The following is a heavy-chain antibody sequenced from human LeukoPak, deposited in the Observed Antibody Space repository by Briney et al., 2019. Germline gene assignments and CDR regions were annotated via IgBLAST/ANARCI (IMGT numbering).Heavy chain of an antibody. J-gene: IGHJ3*02. D-gene: IGHD2-21*01. Sequence: ASVKVSCKSSGYSFTTYGISWVRQAPGQGLEWMGWIFSFNGNTNYAQKFQGRVSMTTDTSTNTAYLELRSLRSDDTAIYFCARRIGTPTDAFDIWGQGTVVTVSS. CDR3: ARRIGTPTDAFDI. V-gene: IGHV1-18*01. CDR2: IFSFNGNT. CDR1: GYSFTTYG.